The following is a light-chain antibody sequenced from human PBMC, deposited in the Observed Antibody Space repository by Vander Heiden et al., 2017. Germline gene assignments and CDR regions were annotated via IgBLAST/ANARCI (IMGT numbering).Light chain of an antibody. J-gene: IGLJ3*02. CDR3: QSADSSGTYFPWV. V-gene: IGLV3-25*03. Sequence: SYELTQPPSVSVSPAQTARITCSGAALPKQYAYWYQQKPGQAPVLVIYKDSERPSGIPERFSGSSSGTTVTLTISGVQAEDEADYYCQSADSSGTYFPWVFGGGTKLTVL. CDR1: ALPKQY. CDR2: KDS.